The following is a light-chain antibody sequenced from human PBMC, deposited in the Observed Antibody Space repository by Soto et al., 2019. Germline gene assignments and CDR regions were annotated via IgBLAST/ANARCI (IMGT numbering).Light chain of an antibody. V-gene: IGKV1-27*01. CDR3: QEYNNAPRT. CDR2: AAS. J-gene: IGKJ1*01. CDR1: QGISNY. Sequence: DIQMTQSPSSLSASVGDTVTITCRASQGISNYLAWYQQKPGQVPNLLIYAASTLQSGVPSRFSGSGSGTHFTLTIRSLRPEDVATYYCQEYNNAPRTFGEGTKVEI.